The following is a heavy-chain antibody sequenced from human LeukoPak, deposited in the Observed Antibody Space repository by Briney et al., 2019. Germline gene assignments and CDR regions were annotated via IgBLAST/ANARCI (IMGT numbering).Heavy chain of an antibody. V-gene: IGHV4-59*08. CDR3: ARHWDGPLDY. J-gene: IGHJ4*02. CDR1: GFTFRSHW. D-gene: IGHD5-24*01. CDR2: IYYSGST. Sequence: GSLRLSCDGSGFTFRSHWMSWIRQTPGKGLEWIGYIYYSGSTNYNPSLKSRVTISVDTSKNQFSLKLSSVTAADTAVYYCARHWDGPLDYWGQGTLVTVSS.